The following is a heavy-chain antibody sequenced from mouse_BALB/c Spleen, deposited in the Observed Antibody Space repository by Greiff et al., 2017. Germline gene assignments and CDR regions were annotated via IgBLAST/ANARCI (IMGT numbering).Heavy chain of an antibody. CDR2: INLSTGFT. D-gene: IGHD2-1*01. CDR1: GYSFTSYW. Sequence: QVQLQQPGAELAKPGASVKMSCKAFGYSFTSYWMHWVKQRPGQGPEWIGYINLSTGFTEFNWKFKDKATLTADKSSSTAYMQLSSLTSEDSAVNYCARRHGNYGLAYWGQGTLVTVSA. J-gene: IGHJ3*01. CDR3: ARRHGNYGLAY. V-gene: IGHV1-7*01.